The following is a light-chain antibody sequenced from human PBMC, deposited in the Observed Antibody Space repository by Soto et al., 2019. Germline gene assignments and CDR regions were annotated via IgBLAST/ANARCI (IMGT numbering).Light chain of an antibody. CDR3: SSYAASNNFYFV. CDR2: EAT. J-gene: IGLJ3*02. CDR1: SSDVGGYNY. Sequence: QSVLTQPPSASGSPGQSVTISCTGTSSDVGGYNYVSWYQQYPGRAPQLMIYEATKRPSGVPDRFSGSKSGNTASLTVSGLQAEDEADYYCSSYAASNNFYFVFGGGTKLTVL. V-gene: IGLV2-8*01.